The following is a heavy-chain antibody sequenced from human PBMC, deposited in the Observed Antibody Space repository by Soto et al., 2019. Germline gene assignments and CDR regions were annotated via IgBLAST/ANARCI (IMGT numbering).Heavy chain of an antibody. J-gene: IGHJ6*02. D-gene: IGHD6-19*01. Sequence: GASVKVSCKASGGTFSSYTISWVRQAPGQGLEWMGRIIPILGIANYAQKFQGRVTITADKSTSTAYMELSSLRSEDTAVYYCARDRKQYSSGWYYYYYGMDVWGQGTTVTVSS. V-gene: IGHV1-69*04. CDR2: IIPILGIA. CDR1: GGTFSSYT. CDR3: ARDRKQYSSGWYYYYYGMDV.